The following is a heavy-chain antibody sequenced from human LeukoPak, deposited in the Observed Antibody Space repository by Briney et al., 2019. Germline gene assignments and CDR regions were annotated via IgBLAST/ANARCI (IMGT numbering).Heavy chain of an antibody. CDR3: ARARHGGRYSNYYYYMDV. Sequence: GGSLRLSCAAPGFTFSSYWMSWVRQAPGKGLEWVANIKQDGSEKYYVDSVKGRFTISRDNAKNSLYLQMNSLRAEDTAVYYCARARHGGRYSNYYYYMDVWGKGTTVTVSS. V-gene: IGHV3-7*01. J-gene: IGHJ6*03. CDR2: IKQDGSEK. D-gene: IGHD1-26*01. CDR1: GFTFSSYW.